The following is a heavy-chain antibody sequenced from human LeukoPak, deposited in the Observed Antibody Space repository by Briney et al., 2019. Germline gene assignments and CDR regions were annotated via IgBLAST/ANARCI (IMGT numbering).Heavy chain of an antibody. CDR3: ASPSYYYDSSGYYPYFDY. Sequence: SETLSLTCAVYGGSFSGYYWSWIRQPPGKGLEWIGEINHSGSTNYNPSLKSRVTISVDTSKNQFSLKLSSVTAADTAVYYCASPSYYYDSSGYYPYFDYWGQGTLVTVSS. J-gene: IGHJ4*02. CDR1: GGSFSGYY. D-gene: IGHD3-22*01. V-gene: IGHV4-34*01. CDR2: INHSGST.